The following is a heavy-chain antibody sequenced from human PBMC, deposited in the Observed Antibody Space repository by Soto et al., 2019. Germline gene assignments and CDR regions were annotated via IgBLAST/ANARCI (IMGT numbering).Heavy chain of an antibody. CDR3: AKSPRGYSGYGSVGIFGY. D-gene: IGHD5-12*01. CDR1: GFTFSSYA. V-gene: IGHV3-23*01. CDR2: ISSSGGST. J-gene: IGHJ4*02. Sequence: HPGGSLRLSCAASGFTFSSYAMSWVRQAPGKGLEWVSAISSSGGSTYYADSVKGRFTISRDNSKNTLYLQMNSLRAEDTAVYYCAKSPRGYSGYGSVGIFGYWGQGTLVTVSS.